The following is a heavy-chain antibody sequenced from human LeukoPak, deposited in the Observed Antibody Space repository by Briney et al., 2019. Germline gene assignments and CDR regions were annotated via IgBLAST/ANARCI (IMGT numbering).Heavy chain of an antibody. Sequence: SETLSLTCAVYGGSFSGYYWSWIRQPPGKGLEWIGEINHSGGTNYNPSLKSRVTISVDTSKNQFSLKLSSVTAADTAVYYCARADCSSTSCYKDDAFDIWGQGTMVTVSS. CDR3: ARADCSSTSCYKDDAFDI. CDR1: GGSFSGYY. CDR2: INHSGGT. D-gene: IGHD2-2*02. V-gene: IGHV4-34*01. J-gene: IGHJ3*02.